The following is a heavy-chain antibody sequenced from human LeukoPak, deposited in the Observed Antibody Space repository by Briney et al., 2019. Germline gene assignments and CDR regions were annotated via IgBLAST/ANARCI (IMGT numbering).Heavy chain of an antibody. Sequence: PGGSLRLSCAASGFTFSSYSMNWVRQAPGKGLEWVSYISSSSSTIYYADSVKGRFTISRDNAKNSLYLHVNSLRAEDTAVYYCARWELELNYYMDVWGKGTTVTVSS. CDR2: ISSSSSTI. D-gene: IGHD1-7*01. V-gene: IGHV3-48*04. CDR3: ARWELELNYYMDV. J-gene: IGHJ6*03. CDR1: GFTFSSYS.